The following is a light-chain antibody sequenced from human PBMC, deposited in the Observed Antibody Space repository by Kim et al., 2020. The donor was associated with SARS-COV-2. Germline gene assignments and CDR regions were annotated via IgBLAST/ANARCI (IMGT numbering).Light chain of an antibody. CDR1: QSIGNW. CDR2: DAS. Sequence: SASVGDRVTITCRGSQSIGNWLAWYQQKQGKAPKVLIYDASSLKSGVPSRFSGSGSWTDFTLTITSLQPDDFATYYCQQYESYPYTFGQGTKLEI. CDR3: QQYESYPYT. V-gene: IGKV1-5*01. J-gene: IGKJ2*01.